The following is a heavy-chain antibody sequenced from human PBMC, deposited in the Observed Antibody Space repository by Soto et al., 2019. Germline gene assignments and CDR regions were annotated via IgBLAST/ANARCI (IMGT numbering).Heavy chain of an antibody. CDR3: ARDYVDYSDY. J-gene: IGHJ4*02. CDR2: IYYSGST. Sequence: QVQLQESVPGLVKPSATLSLTCTVSGGSISSYYWSWIRQPPGKGLEWIGYIYYSGSTDYNTALKSRFTRSVDTSTNPFSLKLSSVTAADTAVYYCARDYVDYSDYWGQGTLVTVSS. CDR1: GGSISSYY. D-gene: IGHD3-16*01. V-gene: IGHV4-59*01.